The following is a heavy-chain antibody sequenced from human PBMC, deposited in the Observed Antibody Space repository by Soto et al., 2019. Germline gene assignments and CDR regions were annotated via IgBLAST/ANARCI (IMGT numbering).Heavy chain of an antibody. J-gene: IGHJ6*02. V-gene: IGHV3-23*01. Sequence: GGSLRLSCAASGFTFSSYAMSWVRQAPGKGLEWVSAISGSGGSTYYADSVKGRFTISRDNSKNTLYLQMNSLRAEDTAVYYCAKDTLRQYCSSTSCYGDYYGMDVWGQGTTVTVSS. CDR3: AKDTLRQYCSSTSCYGDYYGMDV. CDR1: GFTFSSYA. D-gene: IGHD2-2*01. CDR2: ISGSGGST.